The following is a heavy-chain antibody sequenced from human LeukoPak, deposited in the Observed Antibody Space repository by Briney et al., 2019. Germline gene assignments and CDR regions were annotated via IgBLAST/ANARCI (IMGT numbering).Heavy chain of an antibody. V-gene: IGHV7-4-1*02. CDR1: GYTFTSYA. J-gene: IGHJ4*02. CDR2: INTNTGNP. D-gene: IGHD2-2*01. CDR3: ARGSELPYQLLPYYFDY. Sequence: GASVKVSCKASGYTFTSYAMNWVRQAPGQGLEWMGWINTNTGNPTYAQGFTGRFVFSLDTSVSTAYLQISSLKAEDTAVYYCARGSELPYQLLPYYFDYWGQGTLVTVSS.